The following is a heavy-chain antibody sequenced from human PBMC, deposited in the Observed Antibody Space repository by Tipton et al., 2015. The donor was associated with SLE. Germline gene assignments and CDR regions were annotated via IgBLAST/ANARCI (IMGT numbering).Heavy chain of an antibody. CDR3: ARWIPLTGINV. J-gene: IGHJ6*02. CDR1: GASISVSHW. D-gene: IGHD5-18*01. CDR2: IHHRGST. Sequence: TLSLTCAVSGASISVSHWWSWVRQPPGKGLEYIGEIHHRGSTNYKSSLRGRVTISVDKSKNQFSLKLTSVTAADTAVYYCARWIPLTGINVWGQGVTVTVSS. V-gene: IGHV4-4*02.